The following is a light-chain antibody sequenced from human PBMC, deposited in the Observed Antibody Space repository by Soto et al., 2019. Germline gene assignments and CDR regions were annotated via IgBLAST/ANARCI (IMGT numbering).Light chain of an antibody. CDR3: QQYSDFLIS. CDR2: DAS. Sequence: DIQMTQSPSTLSASVGDRVTITCRASQSISRSLAWYQQKPGKAPSLLIYDASSLEGGVPSRFSGSGFGTEFTLTITNLQPAVFATYYCQQYSDFLISFGPGTTVDFK. CDR1: QSISRS. V-gene: IGKV1-5*01. J-gene: IGKJ3*01.